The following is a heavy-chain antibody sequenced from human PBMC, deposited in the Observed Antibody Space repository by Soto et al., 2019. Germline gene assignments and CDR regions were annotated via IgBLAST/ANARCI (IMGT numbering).Heavy chain of an antibody. Sequence: QVQLVQSGAEVQRPGASVKVSCRASGYAFGDYDISWVRQAPGQGLEWMGWMNPNSANTGYAQKLQGRVSMTRDMSISTAYMALSRLRPEDTAIYYCARMATYGTLNWFDPWGQGALVTVSS. CDR3: ARMATYGTLNWFDP. J-gene: IGHJ5*02. CDR2: MNPNSANT. V-gene: IGHV1-8*01. CDR1: GYAFGDYD. D-gene: IGHD1-1*01.